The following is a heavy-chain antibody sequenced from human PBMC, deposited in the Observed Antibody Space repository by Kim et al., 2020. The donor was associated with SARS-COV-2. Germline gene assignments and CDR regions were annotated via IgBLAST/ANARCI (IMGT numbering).Heavy chain of an antibody. CDR1: GFTFSSYG. V-gene: IGHV3-30*18. CDR3: AKGIKAYCGGDCYWSFD. D-gene: IGHD2-21*02. CDR2: ISYDGSNK. J-gene: IGHJ4*01. Sequence: GGSLRLSCAASGFTFSSYGMHWVRQAPGKGLEWVAVISYDGSNKYYADSVKGRFTISRDNSKNTLYLQMNSLRAEDTAVYYCAKGIKAYCGGDCYWSFD.